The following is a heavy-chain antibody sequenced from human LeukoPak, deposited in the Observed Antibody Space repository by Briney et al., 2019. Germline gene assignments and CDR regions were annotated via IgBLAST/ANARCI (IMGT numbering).Heavy chain of an antibody. CDR3: ARDPRGGLLGFDY. D-gene: IGHD3-10*01. J-gene: IGHJ4*02. Sequence: GGSLRLSCAASGFTFSSYAMSWVRQAPGKGLEWVSSISSSSSYIYYADSVKGRFTISRDNAKNSLYLQMNSLRAEDTAVYYCARDPRGGLLGFDYWGQGTLVTVSS. CDR1: GFTFSSYA. CDR2: ISSSSSYI. V-gene: IGHV3-21*01.